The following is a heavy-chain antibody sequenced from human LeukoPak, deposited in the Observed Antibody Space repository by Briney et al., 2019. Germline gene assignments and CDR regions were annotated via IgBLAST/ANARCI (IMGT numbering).Heavy chain of an antibody. CDR2: INPKRGGT. Sequence: ASVKVSCKASGYTFTGYYMHWVRQAPGQGREWMGWINPKRGGTNYTQKFQGRFTMTRDTSISTAYMELSRLRSDDPAVYYCANLRYFDWLYDAFDIWGQGTLVTVSS. CDR3: ANLRYFDWLYDAFDI. D-gene: IGHD3-9*01. CDR1: GYTFTGYY. J-gene: IGHJ3*02. V-gene: IGHV1-2*02.